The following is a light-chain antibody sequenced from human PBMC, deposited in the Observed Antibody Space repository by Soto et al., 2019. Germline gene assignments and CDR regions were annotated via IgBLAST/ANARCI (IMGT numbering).Light chain of an antibody. Sequence: EIVMTQSPATLSVPPGERATLSCRASQSVSSNLAWYQQKPGQAPRLLIYGASTRATGIPARFSGSGSGTEFTLTISSLQSEDFAVYYCQQYNNWPPGRTFGQGTRLEIK. CDR1: QSVSSN. CDR2: GAS. V-gene: IGKV3-15*01. CDR3: QQYNNWPPGRT. J-gene: IGKJ5*01.